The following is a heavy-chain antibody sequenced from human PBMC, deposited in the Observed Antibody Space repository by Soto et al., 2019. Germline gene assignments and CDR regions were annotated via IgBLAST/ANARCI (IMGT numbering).Heavy chain of an antibody. D-gene: IGHD1-1*01. J-gene: IGHJ3*02. CDR3: ARDLFSLEVVTPCAFHI. V-gene: IGHV1-18*01. CDR2: ISAHNGNT. CDR1: GYTITSYG. Sequence: QVPLVQSGAEVKEPGASVKVSCKASGYTITSYGITWVRQAPGEGLEWMGWISAHNGNTHYAQKLQGRVTMTTDTSTSTADLELRSLRSDDTAVYYCARDLFSLEVVTPCAFHIWGQGTMVTVSS.